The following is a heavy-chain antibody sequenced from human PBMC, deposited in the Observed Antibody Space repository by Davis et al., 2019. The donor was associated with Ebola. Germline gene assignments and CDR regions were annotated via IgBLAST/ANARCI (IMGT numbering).Heavy chain of an antibody. CDR3: ARGVPPDH. V-gene: IGHV3-33*07. D-gene: IGHD5/OR15-5a*01. J-gene: IGHJ4*02. Sequence: GGSLRLSCAASGFIFSNYGMYWVRQAPGKGLEWVAVIWYDGSNQYYGDSVKGRFTIPRDNSKNALYLQMNSLTADDTAVYYCARGVPPDHWGQGTLVAVSS. CDR1: GFIFSNYG. CDR2: IWYDGSNQ.